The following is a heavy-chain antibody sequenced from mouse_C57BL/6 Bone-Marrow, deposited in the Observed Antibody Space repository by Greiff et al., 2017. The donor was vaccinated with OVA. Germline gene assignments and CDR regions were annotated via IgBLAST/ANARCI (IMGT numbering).Heavy chain of an antibody. CDR1: GYTFTSYW. D-gene: IGHD3-3*01. CDR3: ARKRTLGTYWYFDV. Sequence: QVQLQQPGAELVMPGASVKLSCKASGYTFTSYWMHWVKQRPGQGLEWIGEIDPSDSYTNYNQKFKGKSTLTVDNSSSTAYMQLSSLTSEDSAVYYCARKRTLGTYWYFDVWGTGTTVTVSS. V-gene: IGHV1-69*01. CDR2: IDPSDSYT. J-gene: IGHJ1*03.